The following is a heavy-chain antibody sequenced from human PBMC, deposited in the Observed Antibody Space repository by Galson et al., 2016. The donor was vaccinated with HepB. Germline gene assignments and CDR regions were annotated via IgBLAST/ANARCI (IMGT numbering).Heavy chain of an antibody. CDR2: IYSNGGT. V-gene: IGHV3-53*01. J-gene: IGHJ4*02. CDR3: ARGVDNSGSYIPRFDC. D-gene: IGHD3-22*01. Sequence: SLRLSCAVSGFIVSNYYMTWVRQAPGKGLEWVSVIYSNGGTYYADSVKGRFTISSDNYKNTLYLQMNSLRADDTAVYYCARGVDNSGSYIPRFDCWGQGTLVTVSS. CDR1: GFIVSNYY.